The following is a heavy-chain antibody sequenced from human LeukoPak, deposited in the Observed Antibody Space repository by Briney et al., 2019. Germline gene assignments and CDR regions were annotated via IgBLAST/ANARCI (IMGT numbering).Heavy chain of an antibody. CDR3: ARDGSSFSIRSAPDY. CDR2: ISAYNGGT. CDR1: GYIFTNYG. V-gene: IGHV1-18*01. D-gene: IGHD3-3*02. Sequence: ASVKVSCNASGYIFTNYGVNWVRQAPGQGLEWMGWISAYNGGTNYAQKLQGRVTMTTDTSTSTAYMELKSLRSDDTAMYYCARDGSSFSIRSAPDYWGQGTLVTVSS. J-gene: IGHJ4*02.